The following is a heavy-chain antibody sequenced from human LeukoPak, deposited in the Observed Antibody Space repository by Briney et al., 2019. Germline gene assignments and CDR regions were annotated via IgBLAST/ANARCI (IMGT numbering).Heavy chain of an antibody. Sequence: GESLKISCKGSGYSFTYWIGWVRQVPGKGLEWMGIIYSGDSHTKYSPSFQGRVTISVDNSISTAYLQWSSLEASDTAMYYCASARHGDYVWDYWGQGTLATVSS. CDR2: IYSGDSHT. D-gene: IGHD4-17*01. CDR3: ASARHGDYVWDY. CDR1: GYSFTYW. V-gene: IGHV5-51*01. J-gene: IGHJ4*02.